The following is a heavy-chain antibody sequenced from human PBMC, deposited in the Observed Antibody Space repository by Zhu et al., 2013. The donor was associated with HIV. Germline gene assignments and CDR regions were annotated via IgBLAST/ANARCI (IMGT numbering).Heavy chain of an antibody. CDR1: GSTVINYY. Sequence: QVQLVQSGAEVKKPGASVKVSCKASGSTVINYYLHWVRQAPGQGLEWMGLINPNSGGTNYAQKFQGRVTMTRDTSISTAYMELSSLRPEDTAVYYCATGRGPEDNEYYDTTGYYYEAAVHIWGQGTKVTVSS. V-gene: IGHV1-2*02. D-gene: IGHD3-22*01. J-gene: IGHJ3*02. CDR2: INPNSGGT. CDR3: ATGRGPEDNEYYDTTGYYYEAAVHI.